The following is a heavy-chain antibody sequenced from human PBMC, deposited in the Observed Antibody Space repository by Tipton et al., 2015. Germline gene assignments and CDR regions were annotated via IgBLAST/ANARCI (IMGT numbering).Heavy chain of an antibody. J-gene: IGHJ5*02. V-gene: IGHV4-38-2*01. CDR3: ARGHSAGSYYSCWFDP. CDR1: GYSISSGYY. CDR2: IYHRGDT. D-gene: IGHD2-15*01. Sequence: TLSLTCAVSGYSISSGYYWGWIRQPPGKGLEWIGSIYHRGDTNYNPSLKSRVTISVDTSKNQFSLKLSSVTAADTAVYYCARGHSAGSYYSCWFDPWGQGTLVTVSS.